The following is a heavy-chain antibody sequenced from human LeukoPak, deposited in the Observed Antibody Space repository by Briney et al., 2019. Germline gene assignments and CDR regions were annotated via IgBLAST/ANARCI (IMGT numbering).Heavy chain of an antibody. V-gene: IGHV1-18*01. CDR1: GYTFTSYG. Sequence: ASVKVSCKASGYTFTSYGISWVRQAPGQGLEWMGWISTYSGETNYAQKPQGRVTMTRNTSISTAYMELSSLRSEDTAVYYCARTVYDKRDYWGQGTLVTVSS. J-gene: IGHJ4*02. D-gene: IGHD3-22*01. CDR2: ISTYSGET. CDR3: ARTVYDKRDY.